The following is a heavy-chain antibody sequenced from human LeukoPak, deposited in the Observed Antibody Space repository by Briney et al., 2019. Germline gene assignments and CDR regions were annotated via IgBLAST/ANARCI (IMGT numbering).Heavy chain of an antibody. V-gene: IGHV3-53*01. CDR1: GFTVSSNY. CDR3: AGSSWYLYFDY. Sequence: TGGSLRLSCAASGFTVSSNYMSWVRQAPGKGLEWVSVIYSGGSTYYADSVKGRFTISRDNSKNTLYLQMNSLRAEDTAVYYCAGSSWYLYFDYWGQGTLVTVSS. D-gene: IGHD6-13*01. J-gene: IGHJ4*02. CDR2: IYSGGST.